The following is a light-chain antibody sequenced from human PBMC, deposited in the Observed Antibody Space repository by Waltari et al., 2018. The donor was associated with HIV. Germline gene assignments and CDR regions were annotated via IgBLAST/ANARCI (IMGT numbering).Light chain of an antibody. CDR2: KDS. CDR1: ALSKHY. V-gene: IGLV3-25*03. CDR3: QSGHNSDSI. J-gene: IGLJ2*01. Sequence: SYELTQAPSVSVSPGQTAKITCSGDALSKHYVYWYQQKPGQAPLMIIFKDSERPSEIPARFSASSSGSTSILTISGVQAEDEADYYCQSGHNSDSIFGGGTKLTVL.